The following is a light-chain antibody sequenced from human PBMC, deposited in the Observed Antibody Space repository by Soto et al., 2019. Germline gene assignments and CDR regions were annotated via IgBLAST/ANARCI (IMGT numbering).Light chain of an antibody. J-gene: IGKJ1*01. CDR1: QSISTY. V-gene: IGKV1-39*01. CDR2: AAS. Sequence: DIQMTPSPTSLSASVRDRVTITFRASQSISTYLNWYQQTPGKAPKLLIYAASSLQSGVPSRFSGSGSGTDFTLTISSLHPEDSATYYCQQSYSTPPTFGQGTKVDIK. CDR3: QQSYSTPPT.